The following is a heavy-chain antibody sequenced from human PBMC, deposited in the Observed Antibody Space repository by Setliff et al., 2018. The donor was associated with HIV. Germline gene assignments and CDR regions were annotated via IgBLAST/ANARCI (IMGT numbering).Heavy chain of an antibody. CDR3: VRGDPFTDFDS. CDR2: MCHGGNNN. Sequence: KPSETLSLTCGVSGYSISSDYCWGWIRQPPGKGLEWIGNMCHGGNNNYYNPSLKSRVTISVDTSKNQFSLKLTSVTAADTAVYYCVRGDPFTDFDSWGQGTLVTVSS. V-gene: IGHV4-38-2*01. CDR1: GYSISSDYC. D-gene: IGHD3-16*01. J-gene: IGHJ4*02.